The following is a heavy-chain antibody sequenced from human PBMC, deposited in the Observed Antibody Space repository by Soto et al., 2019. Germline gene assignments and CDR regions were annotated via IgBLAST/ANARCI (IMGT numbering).Heavy chain of an antibody. CDR2: IYHSGTT. Sequence: QVQLQESGPGLVKPSGTLSLTCAVSGGSISDINWRYWIRQPPGTGLEWIGEIYHSGTTHYNPSLTSRLTISVYKSKNQFSLKLSSVTAADTAVYYCARFGGGMDVWGQGTTVTVSS. CDR1: GGSISDINW. V-gene: IGHV4-4*02. D-gene: IGHD3-10*01. CDR3: ARFGGGMDV. J-gene: IGHJ6*02.